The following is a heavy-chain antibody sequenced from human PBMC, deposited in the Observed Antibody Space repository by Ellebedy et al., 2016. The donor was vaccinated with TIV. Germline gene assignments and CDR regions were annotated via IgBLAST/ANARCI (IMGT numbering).Heavy chain of an antibody. J-gene: IGHJ3*02. Sequence: HTGRSLRLSCAASGFPFSNFWVHWARQAPGKGLVWVSRISSDGRKTDYADSVRGRFTISRDNAKNTLYLQMNSLRLEDTAVYYCARDSGPSHHTTTDVFDIWGQGTMVTVSS. D-gene: IGHD6-25*01. CDR1: GFPFSNFW. CDR2: ISSDGRKT. V-gene: IGHV3-74*01. CDR3: ARDSGPSHHTTTDVFDI.